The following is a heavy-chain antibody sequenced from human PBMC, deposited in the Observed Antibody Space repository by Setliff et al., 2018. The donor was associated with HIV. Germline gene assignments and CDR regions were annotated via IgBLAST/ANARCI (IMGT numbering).Heavy chain of an antibody. CDR3: ARGVRDNSGWSSYYFDY. V-gene: IGHV4-38-2*01. CDR2: IYHSGRT. CDR1: GYSLSSGYY. J-gene: IGHJ4*02. Sequence: SETLSLTCAVSGYSLSSGYYWGWIRQPPGKGLEWIGSIYHSGRTNYNPSLESRVTTSVDTSKKQFSLRLTSVTAADTAVYYCARGVRDNSGWSSYYFDYWGQGTLVTVSS. D-gene: IGHD6-19*01.